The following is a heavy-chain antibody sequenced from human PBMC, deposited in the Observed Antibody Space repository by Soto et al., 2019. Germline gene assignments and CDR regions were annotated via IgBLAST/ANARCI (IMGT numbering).Heavy chain of an antibody. Sequence: SQTLSLTCTVSGGSISSYYWSWIRQPPGKGLEWIGYIYYSGSTNYNPSLKSRVTISVDTSKNQFSLKLSSVTAADTAVYYCAREGSSTSDAFDIWGQGTMVTVSS. J-gene: IGHJ3*02. V-gene: IGHV4-59*01. D-gene: IGHD2-2*01. CDR2: IYYSGST. CDR3: AREGSSTSDAFDI. CDR1: GGSISSYY.